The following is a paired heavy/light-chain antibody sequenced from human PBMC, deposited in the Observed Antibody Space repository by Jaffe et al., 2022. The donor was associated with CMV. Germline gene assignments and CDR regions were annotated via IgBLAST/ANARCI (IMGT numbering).Light chain of an antibody. V-gene: IGKV1-8*01. CDR2: AAS. CDR3: QQYYSYPLL. CDR1: QGISSY. Sequence: AIRITQSPSSLSASTGDRVTITCRASQGISSYLAWYQQKPGKAPKLLIYAASTLQSGVPSRFSGSGSGTDFTLTISCLQSEDFATYYCQQYYSYPLLFGPGTKVDIK. J-gene: IGKJ3*01.
Heavy chain of an antibody. CDR1: GYTLTELS. V-gene: IGHV1-24*01. Sequence: QVQLVQSGAEVKKPGASVKVSCKVSGYTLTELSMHWVRQAPGKGLEWMGGFDPEDGETIYAQKFQGRVTMTEDTSTDTAYMELSSLRSEDTAVYYCATNVLRAYCSGGSCYFDYYYYMDVWGKGTTVTVSS. D-gene: IGHD2-15*01. CDR2: FDPEDGET. CDR3: ATNVLRAYCSGGSCYFDYYYYMDV. J-gene: IGHJ6*03.